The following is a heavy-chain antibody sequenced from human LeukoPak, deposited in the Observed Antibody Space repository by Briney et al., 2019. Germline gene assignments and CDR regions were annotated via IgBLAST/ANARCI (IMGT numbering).Heavy chain of an antibody. CDR3: ARAMVRGVIPY. Sequence: GGTLRLSCAASGFTFSNYGLSWVRQAPGKGLEWLAVISNDGTIQYYADSVKGRFTISRDNSRNIMNLQTDSLRPEDTALYYCARAMVRGVIPYWGQGTLVTVSS. J-gene: IGHJ4*02. CDR1: GFTFSNYG. D-gene: IGHD3-10*01. V-gene: IGHV3-30*03. CDR2: ISNDGTIQ.